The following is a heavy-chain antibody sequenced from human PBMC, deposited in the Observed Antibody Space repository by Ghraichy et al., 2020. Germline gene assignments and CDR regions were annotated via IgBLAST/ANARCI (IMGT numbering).Heavy chain of an antibody. CDR1: GVSVSSDHYY. V-gene: IGHV4-39*01. D-gene: IGHD1-26*01. J-gene: IGHJ3*02. CDR2: IYFGGNT. CDR3: ARRPAGSHFGAFDI. Sequence: SCTVSGVSVSSDHYYWGWIRQPPGKGLEWVGSIYFGGNTYYNPSLTSRVTMDTSKNQFSLKLTSVTASDTAVYYCARRPAGSHFGAFDIWGQGTMVTVSS.